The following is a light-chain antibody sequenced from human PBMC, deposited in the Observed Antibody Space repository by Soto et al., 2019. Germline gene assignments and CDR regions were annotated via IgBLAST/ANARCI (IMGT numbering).Light chain of an antibody. Sequence: MTQSPLSLSASVGDRVTITCRASQGITGWLAWYQQKPGKAPKLLIFDASTLESGVPPRFTGSGSGTEFTLSISNLQPDYFASYYCHQYQSSCTSGHGTEVDSK. CDR3: HQYQSSCT. CDR1: QGITGW. V-gene: IGKV1-5*01. CDR2: DAS. J-gene: IGKJ1*01.